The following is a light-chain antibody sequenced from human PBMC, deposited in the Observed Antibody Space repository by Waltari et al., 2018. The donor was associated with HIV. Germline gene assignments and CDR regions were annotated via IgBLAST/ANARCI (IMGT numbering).Light chain of an antibody. CDR3: QQDNNWPPYT. J-gene: IGKJ2*01. Sequence: EIVMTQSPATLSVSPGERATLFCRASQSVSSNLAWYQQKPGQAPRLLIYGASTRATGIPARFSGSGSGTEFTLTISSLQSEDFAFYYCQQDNNWPPYTFGQGTKLEIK. CDR2: GAS. V-gene: IGKV3-15*01. CDR1: QSVSSN.